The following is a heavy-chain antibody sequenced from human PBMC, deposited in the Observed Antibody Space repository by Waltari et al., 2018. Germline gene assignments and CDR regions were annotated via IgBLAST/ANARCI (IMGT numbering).Heavy chain of an antibody. V-gene: IGHV3-21*01. J-gene: IGHJ3*02. Sequence: EVQLVESGGGLVKPGGSLRLSCAASGFTFSSSSMNWVRQAPGKGLEWVSSISSSSSYIYYADSVKGRFTISRDNAKNSLYLQMNSLRAEDTAVYYCAKTPASYYDFWSGSRDAFDIWGQGTMVTVSS. D-gene: IGHD3-3*01. CDR1: GFTFSSSS. CDR2: ISSSSSYI. CDR3: AKTPASYYDFWSGSRDAFDI.